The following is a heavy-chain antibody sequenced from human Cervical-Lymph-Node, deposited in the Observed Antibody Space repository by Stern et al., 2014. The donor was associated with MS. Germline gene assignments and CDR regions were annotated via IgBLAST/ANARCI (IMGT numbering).Heavy chain of an antibody. CDR1: GFSFTTHY. CDR2: INPNSGTT. CDR3: TRVQRERRALDHFDP. D-gene: IGHD1-1*01. V-gene: IGHV1-46*03. Sequence: VQLVESEAEVKKPGASVNVSCEASGFSFTTHYMHWIRQAPGEGLEWVGMINPNSGTTSYARQFQGRVIITRDTSTSTIYMELTGLRSEDTALYFCTRVQRERRALDHFDPWGQGTLVTVSS. J-gene: IGHJ5*02.